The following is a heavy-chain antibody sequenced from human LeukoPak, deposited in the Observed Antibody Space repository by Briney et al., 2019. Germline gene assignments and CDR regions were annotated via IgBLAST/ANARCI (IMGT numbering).Heavy chain of an antibody. CDR1: SGSFSGYY. Sequence: SETLSLTCAVYSGSFSGYYWSWIRQPPGKGLEWIGEINHSGSTNYNPSLKSRVTISVDTSKNQFSLKLSSVTAADTAVYYCARQPPNNWNDGDYYYYYGMDVWGKGTTVTVSS. CDR2: INHSGST. CDR3: ARQPPNNWNDGDYYYYYGMDV. J-gene: IGHJ6*04. V-gene: IGHV4-34*01. D-gene: IGHD1-20*01.